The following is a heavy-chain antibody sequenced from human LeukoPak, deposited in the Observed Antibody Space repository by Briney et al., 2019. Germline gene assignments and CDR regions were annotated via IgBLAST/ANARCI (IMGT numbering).Heavy chain of an antibody. D-gene: IGHD1-26*01. V-gene: IGHV3-23*01. CDR3: GKNRYSGSLSPFDI. J-gene: IGHJ3*02. CDR2: ISNNGGYT. Sequence: KSGGSLRLSCAASGFTFSSSAMSWVRQAPGKGLEWVSAISNNGGYTYYADSVKGRFTISRDNSKNTLYLQTNSLRAEDTAVYYCGKNRYSGSLSPFDIWGQGTMVTVSS. CDR1: GFTFSSSA.